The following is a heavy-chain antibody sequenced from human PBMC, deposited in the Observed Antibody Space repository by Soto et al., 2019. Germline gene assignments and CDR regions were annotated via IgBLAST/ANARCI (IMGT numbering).Heavy chain of an antibody. Sequence: QVQLQESGPGLVKPSQTLSLTCTVSGGSISSGGYYWSWIRQHPEKGLAWLGYISYSGNSYNYNPSLQSRLAISLDASKNQFSLKLSSVTAADAALYYCARGGYGDYSIRGFDPWGQGILVIVSS. CDR2: ISYSGNSY. D-gene: IGHD4-17*01. CDR1: GGSISSGGYY. V-gene: IGHV4-31*03. CDR3: ARGGYGDYSIRGFDP. J-gene: IGHJ5*02.